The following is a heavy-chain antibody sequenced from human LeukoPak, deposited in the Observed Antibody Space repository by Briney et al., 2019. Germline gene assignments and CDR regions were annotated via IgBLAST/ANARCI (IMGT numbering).Heavy chain of an antibody. CDR1: GFTFSSYW. Sequence: GSLRLSCAASGFTFSSYWMSWIRQPPGKGLEWIGEINHSGSTNYNPSLKSRVTISVDTSKNQFSLKLSSVTAADTAVYYCARGPVITMVQGVIGWFDPWGQGTLVTVSS. V-gene: IGHV4-34*01. D-gene: IGHD3-10*01. CDR2: INHSGST. CDR3: ARGPVITMVQGVIGWFDP. J-gene: IGHJ5*02.